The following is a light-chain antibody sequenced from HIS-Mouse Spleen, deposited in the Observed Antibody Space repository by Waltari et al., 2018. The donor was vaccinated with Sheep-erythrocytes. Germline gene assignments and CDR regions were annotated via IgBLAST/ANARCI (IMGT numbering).Light chain of an antibody. Sequence: DIQLTQSPSFLSASVADRVTITSRDSQGVSSYLAWYQQKPGKAPKLLSYAASTLQSGVQSRFSGSGSVTEFTLTISSLQHEYFATYYSQQLNSYPFTFGPGTKVDIK. CDR2: AAS. V-gene: IGKV1-9*01. J-gene: IGKJ3*01. CDR1: QGVSSY. CDR3: QQLNSYPFT.